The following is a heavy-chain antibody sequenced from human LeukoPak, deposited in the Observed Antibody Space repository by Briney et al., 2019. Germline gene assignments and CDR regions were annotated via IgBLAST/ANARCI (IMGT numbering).Heavy chain of an antibody. J-gene: IGHJ3*02. CDR2: IWYDGSNK. CDR3: AKDTLDAFDI. Sequence: PGRSLRLSCAASGFTLSSYGMHWVRQAPGKGLEWVAVIWYDGSNKYYADSVKGRFTSSRDNSKNTLYLQMNSLRAEDTAVYYCAKDTLDAFDIWGQGTMVTVSS. CDR1: GFTLSSYG. V-gene: IGHV3-33*06.